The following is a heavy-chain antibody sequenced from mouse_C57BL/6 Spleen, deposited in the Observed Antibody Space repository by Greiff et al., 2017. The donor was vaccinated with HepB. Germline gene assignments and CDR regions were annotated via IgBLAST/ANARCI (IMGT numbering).Heavy chain of an antibody. J-gene: IGHJ2*01. CDR2: ISSGSSTI. D-gene: IGHD2-4*01. CDR3: ARYDYHYFDY. V-gene: IGHV5-17*01. Sequence: EVMLVESGEGLVKPGGSLKLSCAASGFTFSDYGMHWVRQAPEKGLEWVAYISSGSSTIYYADTVKGRFTISRDNAKNTLFLQMTSLRSEDTAMYYCARYDYHYFDYWGQGTTLTVSS. CDR1: GFTFSDYG.